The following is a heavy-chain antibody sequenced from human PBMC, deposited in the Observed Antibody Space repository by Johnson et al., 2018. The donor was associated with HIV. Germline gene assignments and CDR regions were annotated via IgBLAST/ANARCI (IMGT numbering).Heavy chain of an antibody. D-gene: IGHD6-19*01. CDR3: AKELVRYSIDWDVFDI. J-gene: IGHJ3*02. CDR2: INWNGHDT. Sequence: VQLVESGGGLVQPGGSLRLSCAAAGFTFDDYGMSWVRQAPGKGLEWVSGINWNGHDTAYSDSVKGRFTISRDNAKNSLYLQMNGLRDEDTAFYYCAKELVRYSIDWDVFDIWGQGTMVIVSS. CDR1: GFTFDDYG. V-gene: IGHV3-20*04.